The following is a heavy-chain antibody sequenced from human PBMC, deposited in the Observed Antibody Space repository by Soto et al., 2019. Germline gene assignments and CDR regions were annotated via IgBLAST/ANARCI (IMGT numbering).Heavy chain of an antibody. J-gene: IGHJ2*01. CDR3: ARFNWYFDL. CDR1: GGSISSYY. V-gene: IGHV4-59*08. Sequence: QVQLQESGPGLVKPSETLSLTCTVSGGSISSYYWSWIRQPPGKGLEWIGYIYYSGSTNYNPSLKSRVTLAVDTPKNQFSLKLSSVTAADTDVYYCARFNWYFDLWGRGTLVTVSS. CDR2: IYYSGST.